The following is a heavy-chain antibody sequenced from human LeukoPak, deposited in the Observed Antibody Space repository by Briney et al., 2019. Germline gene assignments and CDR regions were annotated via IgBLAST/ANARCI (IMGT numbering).Heavy chain of an antibody. D-gene: IGHD2-15*01. CDR3: ARDSVDIVVVVAATPDY. J-gene: IGHJ4*02. Sequence: ASVKVSCKASGYTFTGYYMHWVRQAPGQGLEWMGWINPNSGGTNYAQKFQGRVTMTRDTSISTAHMELSRLRSDDTAVYYCARDSVDIVVVVAATPDYWGQGTLVTVSS. CDR1: GYTFTGYY. CDR2: INPNSGGT. V-gene: IGHV1-2*02.